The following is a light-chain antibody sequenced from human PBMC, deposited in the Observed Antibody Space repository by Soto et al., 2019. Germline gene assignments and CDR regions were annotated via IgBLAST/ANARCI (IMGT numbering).Light chain of an antibody. CDR1: QSVARF. CDR2: DIS. V-gene: IGKV3-11*01. J-gene: IGKJ4*01. CDR3: QQRNFWLT. Sequence: DIVLTQSPATLFLSPGERATLSCRASQSVARFLAWYQQKPGQAPRLLIYDISNRAAGIPARFSGSGSGTDFTLTISSLEPEDFAVYYCQQRNFWLTFGGGTKVDIK.